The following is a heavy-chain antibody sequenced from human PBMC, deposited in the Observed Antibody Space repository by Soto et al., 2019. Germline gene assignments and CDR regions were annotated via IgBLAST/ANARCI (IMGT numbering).Heavy chain of an antibody. CDR1: GFTFSSYE. CDR3: ARDQRQLVVGNYYYYYYGMDV. J-gene: IGHJ6*02. D-gene: IGHD6-13*01. V-gene: IGHV3-48*03. CDR2: ISRSGSTI. Sequence: EVQLVESGGGLVQPGGSLRLSCAASGFTFSSYEMNWVRQAPGKGLEWVSYISRSGSTIYYADSVKGRFTISRDNAKNSLYLQKNSLRDEDTAVYYCARDQRQLVVGNYYYYYYGMDVWGQGTTVTVT.